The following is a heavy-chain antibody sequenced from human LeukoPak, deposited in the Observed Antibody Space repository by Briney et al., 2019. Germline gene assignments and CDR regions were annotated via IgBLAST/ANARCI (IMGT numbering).Heavy chain of an antibody. CDR3: ARFQYNWNYAPPY. CDR1: GGSISSYY. V-gene: IGHV4-34*01. Sequence: SETLSLTCTVSGGSISSYYWSWIRQPPGKGLEWIGEINHSGSTNYNPSLKSRVTISVDTSKNQFSLKLSSVTAADTAVYYCARFQYNWNYAPPYWGQGTLVTVSS. CDR2: INHSGST. D-gene: IGHD1-7*01. J-gene: IGHJ4*02.